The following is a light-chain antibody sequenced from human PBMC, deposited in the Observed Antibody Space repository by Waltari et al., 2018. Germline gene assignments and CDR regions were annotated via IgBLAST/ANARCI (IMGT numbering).Light chain of an antibody. CDR2: LVS. CDR3: MQARQTPWT. V-gene: IGKV2-28*01. J-gene: IGKJ1*01. CDR1: QSLLHSSGTTF. Sequence: DIVMTQSPLSLSVTPGEPASISCRSSQSLLHSSGTTFLVWDLQNPGQSQQLLIYLVSNRASRGPDRFSGSGSGTDFTLKISRGEAEYVGVYFCMQARQTPWTLGQGTKVESK.